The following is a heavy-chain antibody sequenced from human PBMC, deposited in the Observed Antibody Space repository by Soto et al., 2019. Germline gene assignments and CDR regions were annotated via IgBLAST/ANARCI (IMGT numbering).Heavy chain of an antibody. Sequence: SETLSLTCTVSGGSISSYYWSWIRQPPGKGLEWIGYIYYSGRTNYNPSLKSRVTTSVDTSKNQFSLKLSSVTAADTAVYYCAGSVRFLEWLPNPTWFDPWGQGTLVTVSS. CDR3: AGSVRFLEWLPNPTWFDP. J-gene: IGHJ5*02. D-gene: IGHD3-3*01. V-gene: IGHV4-59*01. CDR1: GGSISSYY. CDR2: IYYSGRT.